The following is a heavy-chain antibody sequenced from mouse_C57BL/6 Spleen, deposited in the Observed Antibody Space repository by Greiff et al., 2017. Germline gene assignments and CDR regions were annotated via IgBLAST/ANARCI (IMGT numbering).Heavy chain of an antibody. D-gene: IGHD1-2*01. CDR2: IYPGDGDT. CDR1: GYAFSSYW. CDR3: TRWDYGWFMDY. V-gene: IGHV1-80*01. Sequence: QVQLQQSGAELVKPGASVKISCKASGYAFSSYWMNWVKQRPGKGLEWIGQIYPGDGDTNYNGTFKGKATLTADKSSSTAYMQLSSLTAEDSAVYFCTRWDYGWFMDYGGQGTSVTVSS. J-gene: IGHJ4*01.